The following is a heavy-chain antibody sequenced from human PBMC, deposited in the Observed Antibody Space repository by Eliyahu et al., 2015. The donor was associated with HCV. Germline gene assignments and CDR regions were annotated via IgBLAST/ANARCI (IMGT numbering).Heavy chain of an antibody. Sequence: QVQLVESGGGVVQPGRSXRLXXAASGFTFRSYAMHWVRQAPGKGLEWVAIISYDGKNKDYADSVKGRFTISRDNSKDTLYLQMNSLRTEDTAVYYCARDNYPGYATSAGHWGQGTLVAVSS. CDR3: ARDNYPGYATSAGH. CDR1: GFTFRSYA. D-gene: IGHD2-15*01. J-gene: IGHJ4*02. V-gene: IGHV3-30*03. CDR2: ISYDGKNK.